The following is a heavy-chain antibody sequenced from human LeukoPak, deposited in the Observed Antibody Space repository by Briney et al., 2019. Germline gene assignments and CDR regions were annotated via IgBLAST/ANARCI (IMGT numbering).Heavy chain of an antibody. J-gene: IGHJ4*02. CDR1: GYTFTSYY. Sequence: ASVKVSCKASGYTFTSYYMHWVRQAPGQGLEWMGIINPSGGSKSYAQKFQGRVTMTRDMSTSTVYMELSSLRSEDTAVYYCARNSGSSLMNRKDRYYFDYWGQGTLVTVSS. CDR2: INPSGGSK. CDR3: ARNSGSSLMNRKDRYYFDY. D-gene: IGHD1-26*01. V-gene: IGHV1-46*01.